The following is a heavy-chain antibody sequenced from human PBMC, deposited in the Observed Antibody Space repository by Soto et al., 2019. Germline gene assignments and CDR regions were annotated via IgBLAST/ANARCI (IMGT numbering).Heavy chain of an antibody. D-gene: IGHD1-1*01. CDR2: LYDVDGS. Sequence: DVQLVESGGGLIQPGESLRLSCAAFGLTVSGKKYVAWVRQAPGKVLEWVSALYDVDGSFYADSVKGRFTTSSDSSKTTVYLKMNGLRPDDTAGYYCASWHEREHAYDVWCQGTTVTVSS. J-gene: IGHJ3*01. V-gene: IGHV3-53*01. CDR1: GLTVSGKKY. CDR3: ASWHEREHAYDV.